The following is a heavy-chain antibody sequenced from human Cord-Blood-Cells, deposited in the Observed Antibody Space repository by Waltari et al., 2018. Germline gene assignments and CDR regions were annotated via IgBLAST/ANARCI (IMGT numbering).Heavy chain of an antibody. D-gene: IGHD3-9*01. J-gene: IGHJ3*02. CDR3: ARDRAILTGYDAFDI. V-gene: IGHV3-33*01. Sequence: QVQLVESGGGVVQPGRSLRLSCAASGFTFRRYRMHWVRQAPGKGREWVAVIWYDGSNKYYADSVKGRFTISRDNSKNTLYLQMNSLRAEDTAVYYCARDRAILTGYDAFDIWGQGTMVTVSS. CDR1: GFTFRRYR. CDR2: IWYDGSNK.